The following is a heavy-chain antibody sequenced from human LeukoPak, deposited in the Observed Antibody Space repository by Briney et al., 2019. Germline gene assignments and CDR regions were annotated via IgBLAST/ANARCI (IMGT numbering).Heavy chain of an antibody. V-gene: IGHV4-39*07. CDR1: GGSISSSIYY. J-gene: IGHJ6*03. CDR3: ARDIVNYYYMDV. Sequence: SETLSLTCSVSGGSISSSIYYWDWIRQTPGKGLEWIGSIYYSGTTYFNPSLKSRVTISVDTSKNQFSLKLSSVTAADTAVYYCARDIVNYYYMDVWGKGTTVTVSS. D-gene: IGHD1-26*01. CDR2: IYYSGTT.